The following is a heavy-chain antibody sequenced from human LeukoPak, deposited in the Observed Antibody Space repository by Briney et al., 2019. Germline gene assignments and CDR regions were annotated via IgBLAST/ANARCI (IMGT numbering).Heavy chain of an antibody. CDR3: ARLRGYSYGYILYYYGMDV. J-gene: IGHJ6*02. Sequence: ASETLSLTCTVSGGSISSYYWSWIRQPPGKGLEWIGYIYYSGSTNYNPSLKSRVTISVDTSKNQFSLKLSSVTAADTAVYYWARLRGYSYGYILYYYGMDVWGQGTTVTVSS. CDR1: GGSISSYY. V-gene: IGHV4-59*01. D-gene: IGHD5-18*01. CDR2: IYYSGST.